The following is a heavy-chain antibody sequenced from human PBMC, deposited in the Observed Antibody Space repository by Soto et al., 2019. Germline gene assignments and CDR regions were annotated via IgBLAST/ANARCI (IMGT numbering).Heavy chain of an antibody. J-gene: IGHJ5*02. CDR2: IRTQNGNT. V-gene: IGHV1-18*01. CDR1: GYTFTRYG. CDR3: ARGGTPIAL. Sequence: QVKLVQSGAEVKKPGASVKVSCKASGYTFTRYGISWVRQAPGQGLQWRGWIRTQNGNTNYPQKLQGRVTMTTDTATSTAYMGLMSLRADYPAVYYCARGGTPIALWGQGTLVTVSS. D-gene: IGHD1-1*01.